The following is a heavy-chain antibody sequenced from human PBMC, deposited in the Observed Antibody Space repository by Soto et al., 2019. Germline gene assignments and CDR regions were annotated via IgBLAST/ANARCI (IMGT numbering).Heavy chain of an antibody. J-gene: IGHJ6*03. D-gene: IGHD6-13*01. CDR3: ARKQSSSGNPFKSYSNRDA. Sequence: ASVKVSCKASGYTFTSYGISWVRQAPGQGLEWMGWISAYNGNTNYAQKLQGRVTMTTDTSTSTAYMELRSLRSDDTAVYYCARKQSSSGNPFKSYSNRDAGGKGTRFTFP. V-gene: IGHV1-18*01. CDR2: ISAYNGNT. CDR1: GYTFTSYG.